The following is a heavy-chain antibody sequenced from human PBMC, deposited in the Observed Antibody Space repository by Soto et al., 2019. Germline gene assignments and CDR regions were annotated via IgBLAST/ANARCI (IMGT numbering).Heavy chain of an antibody. CDR2: IYYSRST. D-gene: IGHD2-15*01. J-gene: IGHJ4*02. CDR3: ARHTPAISISDH. Sequence: SETLSLTCAVYGGSFSSYYWSWIRQPPGKGLEWIGSIYYSRSTYYNPSLKSRVTISVDTSKNQFSLKLSSVVAADTAVYYCARHTPAISISDHWGQGTLVTVSS. CDR1: GGSFSSYY. V-gene: IGHV4-59*05.